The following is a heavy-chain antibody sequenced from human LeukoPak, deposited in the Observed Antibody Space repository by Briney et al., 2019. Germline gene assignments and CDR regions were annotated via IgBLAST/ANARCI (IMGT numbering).Heavy chain of an antibody. D-gene: IGHD1-1*01. J-gene: IGHJ6*02. V-gene: IGHV4-30-4*01. CDR3: AREMTNGYYYYYGMDV. CDR1: GGSISSGDYY. CDR2: IYYSGST. Sequence: SETLSLTCTVSGGSISSGDYYWSWIRQPPGKGLEWIGYIYYSGSTYYNPSLKSRVTISLDTSKNQFSLKLSSVTAADTAVYYCAREMTNGYYYYYGMDVWGQGTTVTVSS.